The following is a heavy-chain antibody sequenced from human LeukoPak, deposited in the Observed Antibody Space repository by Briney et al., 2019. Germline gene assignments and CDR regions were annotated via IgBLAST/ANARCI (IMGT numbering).Heavy chain of an antibody. CDR1: GGSFSGYY. CDR2: INHSGST. V-gene: IGHV4-34*01. CDR3: ARRNYCSGGSCYPTAWFDP. J-gene: IGHJ5*02. Sequence: SETLSLTCAVYGGSFSGYYWSWIRQPPGKGLEWIGEINHSGSTNYNPSLKSRVTISVDTSKNQFSLKLSSVTAADTAVYYCARRNYCSGGSCYPTAWFDPWGQGTLVTVSS. D-gene: IGHD2-15*01.